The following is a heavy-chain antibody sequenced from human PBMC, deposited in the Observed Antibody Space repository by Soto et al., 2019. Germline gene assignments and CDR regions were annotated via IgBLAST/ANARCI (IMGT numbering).Heavy chain of an antibody. J-gene: IGHJ6*02. CDR3: ARIKLVEFFFINVDVYDMDV. V-gene: IGHV3-48*02. Sequence: GGSLRLSCAASGFTFSSYSMNWVRQAPGKGLEWVSYISSSSRYIYYGDSVKGRFTISRDNAKNSVYLQMNSLRDEDTAVYYCARIKLVEFFFINVDVYDMDVWGQGTPVTVSS. CDR1: GFTFSSYS. D-gene: IGHD3-16*01. CDR2: ISSSSRYI.